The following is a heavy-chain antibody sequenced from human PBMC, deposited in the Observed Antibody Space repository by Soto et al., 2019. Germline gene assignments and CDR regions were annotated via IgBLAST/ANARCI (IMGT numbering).Heavy chain of an antibody. CDR2: ISGSGYIT. V-gene: IGHV3-23*01. CDR1: GFTFSNYG. CDR3: AKGNQLEASTYIDY. D-gene: IGHD2-2*01. J-gene: IGHJ4*02. Sequence: PGGSLRLSCAASGFTFSNYGMSWVRRAPGKGLECVSVISGSGYITHYAASVKGRFTISRDNSKKTLYLLMNGLTVEDTAVYYRAKGNQLEASTYIDYWGPGTLVTVSS.